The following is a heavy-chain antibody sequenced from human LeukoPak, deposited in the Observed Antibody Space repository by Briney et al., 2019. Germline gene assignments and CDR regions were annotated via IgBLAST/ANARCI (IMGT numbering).Heavy chain of an antibody. V-gene: IGHV3-30*03. Sequence: PGGSLRLSCAASGFTFSSYGMPWVRQAPGKGLEWVAVISYDGSNKYYADSVKGRFTISRDNSKNTLYLQMNSLRAEDTAVYYCXXXGLXVYAEVYWGQGTLVAX. CDR1: GFTFSSYG. CDR2: ISYDGSNK. D-gene: IGHD2-8*01. CDR3: XXXGLXVYAEVY. J-gene: IGHJ4*02.